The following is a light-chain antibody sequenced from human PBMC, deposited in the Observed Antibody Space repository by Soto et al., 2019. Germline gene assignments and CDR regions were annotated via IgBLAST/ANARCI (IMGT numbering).Light chain of an antibody. CDR1: SSDVGSYNL. CDR2: EGS. Sequence: QSVLTQPASVSGSPGQSITISCTGTSSDVGSYNLVSWYQQHPGKAPKLMIYEGSKRPSGVSNRFSGSKSDNTASLTISGLQAEDEADYYCCSYAGISTWVFGGGTKLTVL. CDR3: CSYAGISTWV. V-gene: IGLV2-23*01. J-gene: IGLJ3*02.